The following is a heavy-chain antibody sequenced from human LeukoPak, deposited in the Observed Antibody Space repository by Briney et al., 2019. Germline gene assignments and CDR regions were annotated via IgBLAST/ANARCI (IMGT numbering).Heavy chain of an antibody. V-gene: IGHV3-11*04. CDR1: EFTFSDYY. D-gene: IGHD1-7*01. CDR3: AKLGDKNAFDI. J-gene: IGHJ3*02. Sequence: GGSLRLSCAASEFTFSDYYMSWVRQAPGKGLEWVSYISSSGSSIYYADSVKGRFTISRDNAKNSLYLQMNSLRAEDTAVYYCAKLGDKNAFDIWGQGTMVTVSS. CDR2: ISSSGSSI.